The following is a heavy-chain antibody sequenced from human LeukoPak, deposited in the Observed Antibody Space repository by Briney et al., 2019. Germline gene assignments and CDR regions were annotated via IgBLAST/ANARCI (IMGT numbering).Heavy chain of an antibody. CDR1: GGTFSSYA. CDR2: IIPILGIA. Sequence: GASVKVSCKASGGTFSSYAISWVRQAPGQGLEWVGRIIPILGIANYAQKFQGRVTITADKSTSTAYMELSSLRSEDTAVYYCASQTDTAMVTSDYWGQGTLVTVSS. J-gene: IGHJ4*02. CDR3: ASQTDTAMVTSDY. V-gene: IGHV1-69*04. D-gene: IGHD5-18*01.